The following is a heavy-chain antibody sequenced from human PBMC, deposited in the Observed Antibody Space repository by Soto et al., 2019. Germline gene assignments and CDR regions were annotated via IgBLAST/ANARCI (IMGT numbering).Heavy chain of an antibody. Sequence: SCKASGFTFSSYEMNWVRQAPGKGLEWVSYISSSGSTIYYADSVKGRFTISRDNARNSLYLQMNSLRAEDTAVYYCARALGLRFRVDYYYGMDVWGQGTTVTVSS. CDR1: GFTFSSYE. V-gene: IGHV3-48*03. CDR3: ARALGLRFRVDYYYGMDV. J-gene: IGHJ6*02. CDR2: ISSSGSTI. D-gene: IGHD5-12*01.